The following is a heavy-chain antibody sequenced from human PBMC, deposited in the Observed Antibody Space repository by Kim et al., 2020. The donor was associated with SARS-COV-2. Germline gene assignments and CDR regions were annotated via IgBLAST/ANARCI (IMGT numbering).Heavy chain of an antibody. Sequence: TNHADSREGRFTISRDNAKTTLCLQMSSRRADDTAIYYCAKSAFYHDAFDIWGQGTMITVSS. CDR3: AKSAFYHDAFDI. J-gene: IGHJ3*02. D-gene: IGHD2-2*01. V-gene: IGHV3-23*01. CDR2: T.